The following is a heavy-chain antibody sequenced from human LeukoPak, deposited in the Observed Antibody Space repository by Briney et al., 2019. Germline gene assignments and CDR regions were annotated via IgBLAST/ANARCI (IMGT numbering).Heavy chain of an antibody. CDR2: ISISGDDT. CDR3: ARAITGTTDY. Sequence: GGSLRLSCAASGFTFSSHAMSWVRQAPGKGLEWVSSISISGDDTLYADSVKGRFTISRDNAKNSLYLQMNSLRAEDTAVYYCARAITGTTDYWGQGTLVTVPS. J-gene: IGHJ4*02. CDR1: GFTFSSHA. V-gene: IGHV3-21*01. D-gene: IGHD1-20*01.